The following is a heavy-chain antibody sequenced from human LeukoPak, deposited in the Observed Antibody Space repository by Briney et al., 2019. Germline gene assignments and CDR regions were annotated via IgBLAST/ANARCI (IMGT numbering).Heavy chain of an antibody. Sequence: GGSLRLSCAASGFTFSSYGMHWVRQAPGKGLEWVAVIWYDGSNKYYADSVKGRFTISRDNSKNTLYLQMNSLRAEDTAVYYCAREGRVVRGNLYYWGQGTLVTVSS. J-gene: IGHJ4*02. CDR2: IWYDGSNK. V-gene: IGHV3-33*01. CDR3: AREGRVVRGNLYY. D-gene: IGHD3-10*01. CDR1: GFTFSSYG.